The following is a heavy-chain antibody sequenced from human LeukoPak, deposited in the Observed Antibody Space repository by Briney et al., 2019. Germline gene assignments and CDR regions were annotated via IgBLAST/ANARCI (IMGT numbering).Heavy chain of an antibody. CDR3: ARDPYSSGRYYFDD. D-gene: IGHD6-19*01. CDR2: IRYDASDK. Sequence: GGSLRLSCAASGFTFSTYGMHWVRQAPGKGLEWVALIRYDASDKYYAASVKGRFTISRDNSKNTLYLQMNSLRGEDTAVYYCARDPYSSGRYYFDDWGQGTLVTVSS. V-gene: IGHV3-30*02. CDR1: GFTFSTYG. J-gene: IGHJ4*02.